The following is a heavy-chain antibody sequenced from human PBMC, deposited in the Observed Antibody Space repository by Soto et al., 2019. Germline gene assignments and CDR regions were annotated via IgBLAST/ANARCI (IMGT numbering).Heavy chain of an antibody. D-gene: IGHD1-26*01. J-gene: IGHJ4*02. Sequence: PGGSLRLSCAASGLTFSNAWMSWVRQAPGKGLEWVGRIKSKTDGGTTDYAAPVKGRFTISRDDSKNTLYLQMNSLKTEDTAVYYCTTDLWELLPYVDYWGQGTLVTVSS. CDR2: IKSKTDGGTT. V-gene: IGHV3-15*01. CDR1: GLTFSNAW. CDR3: TTDLWELLPYVDY.